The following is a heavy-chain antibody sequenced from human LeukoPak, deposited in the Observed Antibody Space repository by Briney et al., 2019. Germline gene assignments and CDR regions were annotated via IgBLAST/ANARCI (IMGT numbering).Heavy chain of an antibody. CDR1: GGSISSYY. V-gene: IGHV4-59*08. D-gene: IGHD6-25*01. CDR3: ARQGGGFWYFDL. J-gene: IGHJ2*01. Sequence: SETLSLTCTVSGGSISSYYWSWIRQPPGKGLEWMGYIYYSGSTNYNPSLKSRVTISVDTSKNQFSLKLSSVTAADTAVYYCARQGGGFWYFDLWGRGTLVTVSS. CDR2: IYYSGST.